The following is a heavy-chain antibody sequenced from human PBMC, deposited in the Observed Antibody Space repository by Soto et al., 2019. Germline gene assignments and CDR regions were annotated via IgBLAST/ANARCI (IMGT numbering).Heavy chain of an antibody. CDR3: GRAGTSMVNVDC. Sequence: SETLSLTCTVSGGSISSYFWSWIRQPPGKGLEWIGYIYYSGSTNYNPSLKSRVTISVDTSKNQFSLKLSSVTAADTDVYYCGRAGTSMVNVDCWGQGTLVNVSS. J-gene: IGHJ4*02. CDR1: GGSISSYF. CDR2: IYYSGST. V-gene: IGHV4-59*13. D-gene: IGHD5-18*01.